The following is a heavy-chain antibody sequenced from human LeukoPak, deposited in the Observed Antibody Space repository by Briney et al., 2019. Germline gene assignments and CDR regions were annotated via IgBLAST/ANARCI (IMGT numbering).Heavy chain of an antibody. CDR1: GGSFNTFY. CDR3: ATLGYYDSSGYSDYYYYYMDV. D-gene: IGHD3-22*01. Sequence: NPSETLSLTCAVYGGSFNTFYWSWIRQPPGKGLEWIGYIYYSGSTNYNPSLKSRVTISVDTSKNQFSLKLSSVTAADTAVYYCATLGYYDSSGYSDYYYYYMDVWGKGTTVTVSS. CDR2: IYYSGST. V-gene: IGHV4-59*01. J-gene: IGHJ6*03.